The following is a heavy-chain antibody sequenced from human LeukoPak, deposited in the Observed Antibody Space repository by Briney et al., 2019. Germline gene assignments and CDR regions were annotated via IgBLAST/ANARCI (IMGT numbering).Heavy chain of an antibody. D-gene: IGHD6-19*01. CDR1: GGTFSSYA. CDR3: ARDRVAVAGTLDY. J-gene: IGHJ4*02. V-gene: IGHV1-69*13. Sequence: ASVKVSCKASGGTFSSYAISWVRQAPGQGLEWMGGIIPIFGTANYAQKFQGRVTITADESTSTAYMELSSLRSEDTAVYYCARDRVAVAGTLDYWGQGTLVTVSS. CDR2: IIPIFGTA.